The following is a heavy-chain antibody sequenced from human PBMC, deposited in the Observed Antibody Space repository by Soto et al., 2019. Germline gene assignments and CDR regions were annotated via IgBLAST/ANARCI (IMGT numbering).Heavy chain of an antibody. Sequence: QVQLQESGPGLVKPSETLSLTCTVSGGSISSSYWSWIRQPPGKGLEWIGYIYDSGSTYYNSSLNSRLPLSVVASKQQCSLKLSFVRAADTAVYYWARQLISWVQGTPVTVSS. D-gene: IGHD6-13*01. CDR1: GGSISSSY. J-gene: IGHJ5*02. V-gene: IGHV4-59*08. CDR2: IYDSGST. CDR3: ARQLIS.